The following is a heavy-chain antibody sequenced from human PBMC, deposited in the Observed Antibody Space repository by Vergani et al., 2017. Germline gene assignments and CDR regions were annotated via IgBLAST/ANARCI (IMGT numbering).Heavy chain of an antibody. J-gene: IGHJ2*01. CDR2: ISSSSSYI. V-gene: IGHV3-21*01. CDR1: GFTFSSYS. CDR3: VRLPRGPWNFDL. Sequence: EVQLVESGGGLVKRGGSLRLSCAASGFTFSSYSMNWVRQAPGKGLEWVSSISSSSSYIHYSDSLKGRFTISRDNAKSSLYLQMNGLRVEDTAVYYCVRLPRGPWNFDLWGRGTLITVSS.